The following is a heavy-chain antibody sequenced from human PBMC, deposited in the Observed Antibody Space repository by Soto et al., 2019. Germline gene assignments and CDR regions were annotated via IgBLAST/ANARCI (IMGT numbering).Heavy chain of an antibody. CDR2: IYYSGST. CDR1: GGSISSSSYY. D-gene: IGHD1-26*01. Sequence: PSETLSLTCTVSGGSISSSSYYWGWIRQPPGKGLEWIGSIYYSGSTYYHPSLKSRVTISVDTSKNQFSLKLSSVTAADTAVYYCASLIVTVDAFDIWGQGTMVTVSS. CDR3: ASLIVTVDAFDI. J-gene: IGHJ3*02. V-gene: IGHV4-39*01.